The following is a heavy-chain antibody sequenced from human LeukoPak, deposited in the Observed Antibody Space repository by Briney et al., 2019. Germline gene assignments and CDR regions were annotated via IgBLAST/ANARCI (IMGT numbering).Heavy chain of an antibody. CDR2: ISSVSTYI. CDR1: GFIFSSYS. J-gene: IGHJ4*02. Sequence: GESLRLPCAASGFIFSSYSMNWVRQAPGKGLEWVSSISSVSTYIYYADSLKGRFTISRDNAKNSLYLQMNSLRAEDTAVYFCARLVAVASTYYLDYWGQGTLVTVSS. D-gene: IGHD6-19*01. CDR3: ARLVAVASTYYLDY. V-gene: IGHV3-21*01.